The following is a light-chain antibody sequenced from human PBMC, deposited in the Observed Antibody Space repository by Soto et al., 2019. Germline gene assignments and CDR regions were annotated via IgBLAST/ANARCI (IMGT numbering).Light chain of an antibody. CDR1: QSISSW. J-gene: IGKJ1*01. CDR3: QQYNSYSPGWT. Sequence: DIQMTQSPSTLSASVGDRVTITCRASQSISSWLAWYQQKPGKAPKLLIYDASSLESGVPSRFNGSGSGTEFTLTISSLQPDDFAAYYCQQYNSYSPGWTFGQGTKVEIK. V-gene: IGKV1-5*01. CDR2: DAS.